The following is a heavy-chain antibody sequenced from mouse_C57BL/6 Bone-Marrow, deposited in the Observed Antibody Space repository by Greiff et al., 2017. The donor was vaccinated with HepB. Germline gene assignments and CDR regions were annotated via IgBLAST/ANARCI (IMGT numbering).Heavy chain of an antibody. CDR2: IDPSDSYT. J-gene: IGHJ3*01. CDR3: ARWVYDGFTGGFAY. V-gene: IGHV1-50*01. CDR1: GYTFTSYW. Sequence: VQLQQPGAELVKPGASVKLSCKASGYTFTSYWMQWVKQRPGQGLEWIGEIDPSDSYTNYNQKFKGKATLTVDTSSSTAYMQLSSLTSEDSAVYYWARWVYDGFTGGFAYWGQGTLVTVSA. D-gene: IGHD2-3*01.